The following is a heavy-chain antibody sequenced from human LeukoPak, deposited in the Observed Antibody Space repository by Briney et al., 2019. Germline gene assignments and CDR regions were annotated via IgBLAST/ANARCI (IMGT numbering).Heavy chain of an antibody. CDR3: ARHASVSGNWPRPLDY. CDR2: IYYSGST. J-gene: IGHJ4*02. CDR1: GGSISSSSYY. D-gene: IGHD3-3*01. Sequence: SETLSLTCTVSGGSISSSSYYWGWVRQPPGKGLEWIANIYYSGSTYYSPSLRSRVTISVDTSKNQFSLKLTSVTAADTAVYYCARHASVSGNWPRPLDYWGQGSLATVSS. V-gene: IGHV4-39*01.